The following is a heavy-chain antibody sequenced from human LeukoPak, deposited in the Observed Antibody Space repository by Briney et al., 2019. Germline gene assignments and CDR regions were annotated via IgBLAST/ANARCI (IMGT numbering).Heavy chain of an antibody. CDR2: IYYSGSS. J-gene: IGHJ3*02. V-gene: IGHV4-39*07. Sequence: TFSSYSMNWIRQPPGKGLEWIGSIYYSGSSYYNPSLKSRVTISVDTSKNQFSLKLSSVTAADTAVYYCARGRYYYGSGSPSDAFDIWGQGTMVTVSS. D-gene: IGHD3-10*01. CDR1: TFSSYS. CDR3: ARGRYYYGSGSPSDAFDI.